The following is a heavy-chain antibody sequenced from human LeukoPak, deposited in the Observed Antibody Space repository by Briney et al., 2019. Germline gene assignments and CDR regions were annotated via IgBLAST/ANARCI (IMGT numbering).Heavy chain of an antibody. Sequence: HPGGSLRLSCAASGFMFSGYSMDWVRQAPGKGLEWVSYISSSGGDTHYTDSVKGRFTISRDNAKNSLYLQMNSLRAEDTAVYYCARGRQGYHFDYWGQGTLATVSS. CDR1: GFMFSGYS. CDR3: ARGRQGYHFDY. CDR2: ISSSGGDT. D-gene: IGHD5-18*01. J-gene: IGHJ4*02. V-gene: IGHV3-48*01.